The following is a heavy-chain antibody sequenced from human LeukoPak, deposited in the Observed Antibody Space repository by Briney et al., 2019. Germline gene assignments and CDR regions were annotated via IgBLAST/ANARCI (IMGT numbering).Heavy chain of an antibody. V-gene: IGHV3-30*04. D-gene: IGHD3-10*01. CDR3: ARGSHQDYFGSMTYLFDY. CDR1: GFTFSSYA. Sequence: PGGSLRLSCAASGFTFSSYAIHWVRQAPGKGPEWVTLISHDGRNKYYADSVKGRFTISRDNSKKTLYLEVNSLRAEDTAVYFCARGSHQDYFGSMTYLFDYWGQGTLVTVSS. CDR2: ISHDGRNK. J-gene: IGHJ4*02.